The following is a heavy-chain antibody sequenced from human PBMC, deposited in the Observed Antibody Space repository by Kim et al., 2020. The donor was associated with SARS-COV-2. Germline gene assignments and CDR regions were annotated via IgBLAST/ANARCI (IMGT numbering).Heavy chain of an antibody. D-gene: IGHD3-10*01. Sequence: GESLKISCKGSGYSFTSYWIGWVRQMPGKGLEWMGIIYPGDSDTRYSPSFQGQVTISADKSISTAYLQWSSLKASDTAMYYCARQRGGCGSRYYYYGMDVWGQGTTVTVSS. CDR1: GYSFTSYW. J-gene: IGHJ6*02. CDR2: IYPGDSDT. V-gene: IGHV5-51*01. CDR3: ARQRGGCGSRYYYYGMDV.